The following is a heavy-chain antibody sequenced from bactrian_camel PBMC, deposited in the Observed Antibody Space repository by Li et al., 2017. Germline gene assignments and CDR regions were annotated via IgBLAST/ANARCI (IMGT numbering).Heavy chain of an antibody. CDR2: IDSDGTT. D-gene: IGHD1*01. V-gene: IGHV3S53*01. J-gene: IGHJ4*01. CDR1: GVRNRNSC. CDR3: AADKCDDWKVAGASYKY. Sequence: HVQLVESGGGSVQAGGSLRLSCAGVGVRNRNSCMAWFRQAPGKEREGVAAIDSDGTTIYADSAKGRFTTSKDNTKNILYLQMNSLKPEDTAMYYCAADKCDDWKVAGASYKYWGQGTQVTVS.